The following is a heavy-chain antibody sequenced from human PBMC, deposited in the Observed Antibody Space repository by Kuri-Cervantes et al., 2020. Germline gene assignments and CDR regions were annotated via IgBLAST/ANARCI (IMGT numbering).Heavy chain of an antibody. V-gene: IGHV4-39*01. D-gene: IGHD5/OR15-5a*01. CDR1: GGSISSSSYY. Sequence: SETLSLTCTVSGGSISSSSYYWGWIRQPPGKGLEWIGSIYYSGRTYYNPSLKSRVTISVDTSKNQFSLKLSSVTAADTAVYYCASPSLRPYYYGMDVWGQGTTVTVSS. J-gene: IGHJ6*02. CDR2: IYYSGRT. CDR3: ASPSLRPYYYGMDV.